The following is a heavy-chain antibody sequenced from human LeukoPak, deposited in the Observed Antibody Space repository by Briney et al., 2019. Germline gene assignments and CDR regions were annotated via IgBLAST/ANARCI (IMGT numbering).Heavy chain of an antibody. CDR2: IYYSGST. J-gene: IGHJ3*02. CDR1: GASISSYY. Sequence: SETLSLTCTVSGASISSYYWSWIRQPPGKRLEWIGYIYYSGSTNYNPSLKSRVTISVDTSKNQFSLKLSSVTAADTAVYYCARDAHNDILTGYAKDAFDIWGQGTMVTVSS. D-gene: IGHD3-9*01. V-gene: IGHV4-59*01. CDR3: ARDAHNDILTGYAKDAFDI.